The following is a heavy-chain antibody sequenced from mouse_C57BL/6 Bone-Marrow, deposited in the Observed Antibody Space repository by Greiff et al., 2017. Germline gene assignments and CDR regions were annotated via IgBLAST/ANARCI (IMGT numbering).Heavy chain of an antibody. CDR2: MNSDGGST. J-gene: IGHJ2*01. CDR3: ARPFTTVVPYYFDY. CDR1: EYEFPSHD. V-gene: IGHV5-2*01. D-gene: IGHD1-1*01. Sequence: EVQGVESGGGLVQPGESLKLSCESNEYEFPSHDMSWVRKTPEKRLELVAAMNSDGGSTYYPDTMEGRFIISRDNTKKTLYLQMSSLRSEDTALYYYARPFTTVVPYYFDYWGQGTTLTVSS.